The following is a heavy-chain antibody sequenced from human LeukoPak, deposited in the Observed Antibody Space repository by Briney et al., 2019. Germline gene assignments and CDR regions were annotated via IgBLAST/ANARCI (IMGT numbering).Heavy chain of an antibody. CDR2: IYYSGGT. CDR1: GGSISSSSYY. Sequence: SETLSLTCTVSGGSISSSSYYWGWVRQPPGKGLEWIGSIYYSGGTYYNPSLKSRVTISVDTSKNQFSLKLSSVTAADTAVYYCAREGGSYYRYYYYMDVWGKGTTVTISS. J-gene: IGHJ6*03. D-gene: IGHD1-26*01. V-gene: IGHV4-39*07. CDR3: AREGGSYYRYYYYMDV.